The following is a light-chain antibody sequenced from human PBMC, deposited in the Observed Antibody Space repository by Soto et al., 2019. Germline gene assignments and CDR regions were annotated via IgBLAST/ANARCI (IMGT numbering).Light chain of an antibody. J-gene: IGKJ4*01. Sequence: DIQMTQCPSSLSASVGDRVTITCQASQDISNYLNWYQQKPGKAPKLLIYDASNLETGVPSRFSGSGSGTDFTFTISSLQPEDIATYYCQQYDNRPGTFGGGTKVEIK. V-gene: IGKV1-33*01. CDR2: DAS. CDR1: QDISNY. CDR3: QQYDNRPGT.